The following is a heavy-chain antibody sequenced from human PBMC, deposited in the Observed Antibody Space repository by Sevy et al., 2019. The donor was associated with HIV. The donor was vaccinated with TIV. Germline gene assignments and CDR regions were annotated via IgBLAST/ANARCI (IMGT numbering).Heavy chain of an antibody. J-gene: IGHJ5*02. Sequence: ASVKVSCKASGYTFSSYGISWVRQAPGQGLEWMGWISGYNGNTNFAQKLQVRDTMTTDTSTSTAYMEVRSLRSDDTAVYYRASDGYINWFDPWGQGTLVSVSS. D-gene: IGHD1-1*01. V-gene: IGHV1-18*01. CDR2: ISGYNGNT. CDR3: ASDGYINWFDP. CDR1: GYTFSSYG.